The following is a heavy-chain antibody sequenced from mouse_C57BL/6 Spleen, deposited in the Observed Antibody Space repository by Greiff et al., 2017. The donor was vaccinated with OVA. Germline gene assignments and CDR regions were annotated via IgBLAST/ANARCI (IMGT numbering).Heavy chain of an antibody. CDR1: GYTFTSYW. D-gene: IGHD3-2*02. Sequence: QVQLQQPGAELVKPGASVKVSCKASGYTFTSYWMHWVKQRPGQGLEWIGRIYPSDSDTNYNQKFTGKATLTVDKSSSTAYVQLSSLTSEDSAVYYCATQRTAQATGFAYWGQGTLVTVSA. J-gene: IGHJ3*01. CDR3: ATQRTAQATGFAY. V-gene: IGHV1-74*01. CDR2: IYPSDSDT.